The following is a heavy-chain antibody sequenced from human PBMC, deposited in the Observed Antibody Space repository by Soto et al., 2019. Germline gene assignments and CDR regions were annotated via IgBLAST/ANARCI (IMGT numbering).Heavy chain of an antibody. J-gene: IGHJ6*02. D-gene: IGHD3-10*01. CDR2: ISAYNGNT. V-gene: IGHV1-18*01. CDR3: AGVGFYGRRGGGGYYYGMDV. CDR1: GYTFTSYG. Sequence: ASVKVSCKASGYTFTSYGISWVRQAPGQGLEWMGWISAYNGNTNYAQKLQGRVTMTTDTSTSTAYMELRSLRSDGTAVYYCAGVGFYGRRGGGGYYYGMDVWGQGTTVTVSS.